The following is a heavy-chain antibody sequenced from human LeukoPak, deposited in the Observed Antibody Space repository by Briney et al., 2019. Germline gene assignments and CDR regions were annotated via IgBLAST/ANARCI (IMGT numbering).Heavy chain of an antibody. Sequence: ASVKVSCKVSGYTLTELSMHWVRQAPGKGLEWMGGFDPEDGETIYARKFQGRVTMTEDTSTDTAYMELSSLRSEDTAVYYCATMVPVDTAMVTLPFDYWGQGTLVTVSS. CDR2: FDPEDGET. V-gene: IGHV1-24*01. CDR3: ATMVPVDTAMVTLPFDY. J-gene: IGHJ4*02. CDR1: GYTLTELS. D-gene: IGHD5-18*01.